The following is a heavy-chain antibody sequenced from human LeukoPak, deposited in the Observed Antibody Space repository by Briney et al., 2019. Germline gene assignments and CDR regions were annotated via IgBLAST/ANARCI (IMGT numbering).Heavy chain of an antibody. D-gene: IGHD2-15*01. V-gene: IGHV5-51*01. Sequence: GESLKISCKGSGYSFTSYWIGWVRQMPGKGLEWMGIIYPGDSDTRYSPSFQGQVTISADKSISTAYLQWSSLKASDTAMYYCARQSCSGGSCYARGSWFDPWGQGTLVTVSS. CDR1: GYSFTSYW. CDR3: ARQSCSGGSCYARGSWFDP. J-gene: IGHJ5*02. CDR2: IYPGDSDT.